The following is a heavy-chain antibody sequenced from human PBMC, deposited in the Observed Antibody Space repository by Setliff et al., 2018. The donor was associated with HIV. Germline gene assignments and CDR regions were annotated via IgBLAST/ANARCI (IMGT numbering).Heavy chain of an antibody. V-gene: IGHV1-2*02. Sequence: ASVKVSCKASGYTFTGYYIHWVRQAPGQGLEWIGWINPNSGSTTYAQKFQGRVTMTRDTSISTAYMELSRLISDDTAVYYCARPRRDTTNWSEDLQHWGQGTLVTVSS. J-gene: IGHJ1*01. D-gene: IGHD1-1*01. CDR3: ARPRRDTTNWSEDLQH. CDR2: INPNSGST. CDR1: GYTFTGYY.